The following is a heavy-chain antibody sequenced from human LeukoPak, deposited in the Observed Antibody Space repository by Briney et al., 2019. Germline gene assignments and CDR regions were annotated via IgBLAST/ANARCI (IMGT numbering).Heavy chain of an antibody. CDR3: ARDSGEGSGWHTYPSY. D-gene: IGHD6-19*01. CDR1: GDSISSNTAA. CDR2: TYYRSKWYR. Sequence: SQTLSLTCAVSGDSISSNTAAWDWIRQSPSRGLEWLVRTYYRSKWYRDYPVSVKSRVSINPDTSKNQFSLQLSSVTPEDTAVYYCARDSGEGSGWHTYPSYWGQGTLVTVSS. J-gene: IGHJ4*02. V-gene: IGHV6-1*01.